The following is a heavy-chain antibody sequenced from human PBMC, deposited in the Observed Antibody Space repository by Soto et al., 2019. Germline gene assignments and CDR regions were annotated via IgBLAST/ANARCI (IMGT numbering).Heavy chain of an antibody. D-gene: IGHD3-16*01. Sequence: ASVKVSCKASGYTFTSYGISWVRQAPGQGLEWMGWISAYNGNTNYAQKLQGRATMTTDTSTSTAYMELRSLRSDDTAVYYCAFTKRMIPTWFDPWGQGTLVTVSS. V-gene: IGHV1-18*01. CDR3: AFTKRMIPTWFDP. CDR2: ISAYNGNT. CDR1: GYTFTSYG. J-gene: IGHJ5*02.